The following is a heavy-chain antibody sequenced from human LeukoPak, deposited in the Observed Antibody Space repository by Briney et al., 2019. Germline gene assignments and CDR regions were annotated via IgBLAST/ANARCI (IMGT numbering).Heavy chain of an antibody. V-gene: IGHV3-20*04. CDR3: AKFPRSITMVRGGAFDI. J-gene: IGHJ3*02. Sequence: PGGSLRLSCAASGFTFDDYGMSWVRQAPGKGLEWVSGINWNGGSTGYADSVKGRFTISRDNAKNSLYLQMNSLRAEDTAVYYCAKFPRSITMVRGGAFDIWGQGTMVTVSS. CDR2: INWNGGST. CDR1: GFTFDDYG. D-gene: IGHD3-10*01.